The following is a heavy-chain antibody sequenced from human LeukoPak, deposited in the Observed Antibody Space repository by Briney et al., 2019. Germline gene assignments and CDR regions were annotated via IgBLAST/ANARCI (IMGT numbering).Heavy chain of an antibody. CDR2: VFYDGSNK. J-gene: IGHJ4*02. Sequence: GRSLRLSCAASGFTFSNYGMHWVRQTPGKGLEWVAVVFYDGSNKHYADFVRGRFTISRDNSKNTLYLQMNDLRAEDTAVYYCARYHAYYFSFADYWGQGNLVTVSS. D-gene: IGHD2/OR15-2a*01. CDR1: GFTFSNYG. V-gene: IGHV3-33*01. CDR3: ARYHAYYFSFADY.